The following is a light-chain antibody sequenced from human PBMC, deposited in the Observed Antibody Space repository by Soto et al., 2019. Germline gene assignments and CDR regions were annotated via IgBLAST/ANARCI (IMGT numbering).Light chain of an antibody. CDR1: EGISNY. Sequence: DIQMTQSPSSLSASVGDRVTITCRASEGISNYLAWYQQKPGNVPKLLIYGASTLQSGVPSRFSASGSGTDFTLTISSLQPEDVATYYCQKYNSARITFGPGTKVDIK. J-gene: IGKJ3*01. V-gene: IGKV1-27*01. CDR3: QKYNSARIT. CDR2: GAS.